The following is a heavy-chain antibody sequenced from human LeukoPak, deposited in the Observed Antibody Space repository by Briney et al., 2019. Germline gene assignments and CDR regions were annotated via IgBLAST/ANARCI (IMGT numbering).Heavy chain of an antibody. D-gene: IGHD3-22*01. CDR3: GRDYYDTSGYYYYDY. V-gene: IGHV1-69*01. CDR1: GGAFSTYA. J-gene: IGHJ4*02. CDR2: IIPIREAA. Sequence: SVKVSCKASGGAFSTYAITWVRQAPGQGLEWMGGIIPIREAANYAQKFQDRLIITAGESTTTAYMELSSLRSDDTAVYYCGRDYYDTSGYYYYDYWGQGTLVTVSS.